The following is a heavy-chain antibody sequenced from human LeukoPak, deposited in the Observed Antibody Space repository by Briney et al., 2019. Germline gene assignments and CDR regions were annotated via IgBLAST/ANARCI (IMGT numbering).Heavy chain of an antibody. CDR3: ARAGSHYYGSGSGFYFDY. CDR2: ISSSGSTI. CDR1: GFTFSSYE. Sequence: PGGSLRLSCAASGFTFSSYEMNWVRQAPGKGLEWVSYISSSGSTIYYADSVKGRFIISRDNAKDSLYLQMNSLRDEDTAVYYCARAGSHYYGSGSGFYFDYWGQGTLVTVSS. V-gene: IGHV3-48*03. J-gene: IGHJ4*02. D-gene: IGHD3-10*01.